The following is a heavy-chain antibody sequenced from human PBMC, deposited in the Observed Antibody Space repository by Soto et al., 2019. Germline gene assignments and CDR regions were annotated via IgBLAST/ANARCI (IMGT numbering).Heavy chain of an antibody. D-gene: IGHD5-12*01. J-gene: IGHJ5*02. Sequence: KIACELSGYSFTSYWSCWVRQMPGKGLEWMGIIYPGDSDTRYSPSFQGQVTISADKSISTAYLQWSSLKASDTAMYYCARRSGYASWFAPWGQGTLVTVYS. CDR3: ARRSGYASWFAP. CDR1: GYSFTSYW. V-gene: IGHV5-51*01. CDR2: IYPGDSDT.